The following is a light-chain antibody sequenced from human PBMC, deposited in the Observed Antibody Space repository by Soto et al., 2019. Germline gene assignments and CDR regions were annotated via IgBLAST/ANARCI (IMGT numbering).Light chain of an antibody. CDR2: DVS. CDR1: SSDVGGYNY. V-gene: IGLV2-14*01. J-gene: IGLJ2*01. CDR3: SSYTSSSTVV. Sequence: QSALTQPASVSGSPGQSITISCTGTSSDVGGYNYVSWYQQHPGKAPKLMIYDVSNRPSGVSNRFSGSKSGNTASLTISGLQAEDEADYYCSSYTSSSTVVFGGWTKVTVL.